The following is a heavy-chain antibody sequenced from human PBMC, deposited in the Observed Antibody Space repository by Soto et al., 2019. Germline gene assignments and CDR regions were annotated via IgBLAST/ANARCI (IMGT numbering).Heavy chain of an antibody. CDR2: IYHDGGT. CDR3: ARDRSDLLNSYDAFDI. Sequence: SETLSLTCSVSGGSVTSGSHYWSWIRQPPWKGLEWIAYIYHDGGTNYNPSLKSRVTISIDVSRNQFSLRLNSVTAADTAVYYCARDRSDLLNSYDAFDIWGQGXMVTV. CDR1: GGSVTSGSHY. J-gene: IGHJ3*02. V-gene: IGHV4-61*01.